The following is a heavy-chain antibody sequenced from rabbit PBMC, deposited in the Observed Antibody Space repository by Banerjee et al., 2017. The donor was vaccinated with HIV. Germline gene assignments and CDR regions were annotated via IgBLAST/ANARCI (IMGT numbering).Heavy chain of an antibody. CDR1: GIDFSSYYY. CDR2: IDPIFGTT. J-gene: IGHJ4*01. CDR3: ARGSDSSGWGRYFNL. V-gene: IGHV1S43*01. D-gene: IGHD4-1*01. Sequence: QQQLEESGGGLVKPGGTLTLTCKASGIDFSSYYYMCWVRQAPGKGREWIGYIDPIFGTTSSARWVKRLSTISCHNAQNTLYLQLNSLTAADTATYFCARGSDSSGWGRYFNLWGPGTLVTVS.